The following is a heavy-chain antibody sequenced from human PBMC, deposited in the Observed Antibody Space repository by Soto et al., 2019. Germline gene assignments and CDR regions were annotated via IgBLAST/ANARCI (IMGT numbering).Heavy chain of an antibody. CDR3: ARVGYGVPLLPDY. CDR2: IKQDGSEK. J-gene: IGHJ4*02. Sequence: GGSLRLSCAASGFTFSSYWMNWVRQAPGKGLEWLANIKQDGSEKYYVDSVKGRFTISRDNAKNSLYLQMNSLRAEDTAVYYCARVGYGVPLLPDYWVQGTLVTVSS. V-gene: IGHV3-7*01. D-gene: IGHD4-17*01. CDR1: GFTFSSYW.